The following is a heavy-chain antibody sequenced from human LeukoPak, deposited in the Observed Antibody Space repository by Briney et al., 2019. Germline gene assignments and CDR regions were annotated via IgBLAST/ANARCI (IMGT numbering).Heavy chain of an antibody. J-gene: IGHJ6*03. D-gene: IGHD6-13*01. CDR1: GGSLSGYY. CDR2: INHSGST. CDR3: ARVAAAGTPLWYYYYYMDV. Sequence: PSETLSLTCAVYGGSLSGYYWSWIRQPPGKGLEWIGEINHSGSTNYNPSLKSRVTISVDTSKNQFSLKLSSVTAADTAVYYCARVAAAGTPLWYYYYYMDVWGKGTTVTVSS. V-gene: IGHV4-34*01.